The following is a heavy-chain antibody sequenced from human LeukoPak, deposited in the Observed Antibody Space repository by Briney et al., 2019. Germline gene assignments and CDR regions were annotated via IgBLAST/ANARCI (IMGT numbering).Heavy chain of an antibody. CDR2: IIPITYIAA. CDR1: GGTFSTFA. V-gene: IGHV1-69*01. J-gene: IGHJ6*03. D-gene: IGHD3-3*01. Sequence: SVKVSCKASGGTFSTFAISWVRQAPGQGLEWMGGIIPITYIAAHYAHKFQGRVTITADESTATAYMELSSLRSEDTAVYYCARGVDYDFWAPSYPRYYMDAWGEGTMVTVSS. CDR3: ARGVDYDFWAPSYPRYYMDA.